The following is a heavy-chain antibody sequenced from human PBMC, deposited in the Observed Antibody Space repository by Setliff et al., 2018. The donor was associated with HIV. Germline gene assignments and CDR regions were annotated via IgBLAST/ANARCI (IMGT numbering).Heavy chain of an antibody. J-gene: IGHJ3*02. CDR1: GGSFTSRSYY. D-gene: IGHD3-3*01. V-gene: IGHV4-39*01. CDR3: ARSKTFYDFWGGYYTHGAFKI. Sequence: SETLSLTCTVSGGSFTSRSYYWGWIRQPPGKGLEWIGSIFYSGITYYNPSLKSRVTISVDTSKNQFSLNLTSVIAADTAVYYCARSKTFYDFWGGYYTHGAFKIWGLGTMVTVS. CDR2: IFYSGIT.